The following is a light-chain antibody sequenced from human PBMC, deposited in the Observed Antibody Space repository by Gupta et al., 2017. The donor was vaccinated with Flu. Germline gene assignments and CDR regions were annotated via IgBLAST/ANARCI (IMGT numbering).Light chain of an antibody. V-gene: IGLV1-51*02. CDR1: TSNIGANY. Sequence: QSILTPPPSVSAAAGQKVTISCSGSTSNIGANYVSWYQQFPGRAPRLLILENYKRLSGIPDRFSGSKSGTSATLDITELQTGDEAAYYCGTWDNRRNGARVFGGGTTLTVL. CDR2: ENY. J-gene: IGLJ3*02. CDR3: GTWDNRRNGARV.